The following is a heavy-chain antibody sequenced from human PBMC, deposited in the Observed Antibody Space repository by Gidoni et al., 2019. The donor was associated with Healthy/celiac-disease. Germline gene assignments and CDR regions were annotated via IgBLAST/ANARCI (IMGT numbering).Heavy chain of an antibody. J-gene: IGHJ4*02. D-gene: IGHD1-26*01. V-gene: IGHV1-3*01. CDR1: GYTFTSYA. CDR2: INAGNGNT. Sequence: QAQLVQSGAAVKKPGAPAKVSCKASGYTFTSYAMHWVRQAPGQRLEWMGWINAGNGNTKYSQKFQGRVTITRDTSASTAYMELSSLRSEDTAVYYCARDTPPGSPDYWGQGTLVTVSS. CDR3: ARDTPPGSPDY.